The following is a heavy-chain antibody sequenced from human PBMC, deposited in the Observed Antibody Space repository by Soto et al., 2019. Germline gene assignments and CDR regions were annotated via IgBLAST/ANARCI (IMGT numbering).Heavy chain of an antibody. CDR2: INPNGGST. D-gene: IGHD1-26*01. CDR1: ADSLTIYY. V-gene: IGHV1-46*01. CDR3: ARSSGSVFGIIIEGSNWLAS. Sequence: SAKVSCRAPADSLTIYYRHLPRHDTGNGLEWMGIINPNGGSTRFAQTFQGRITMTTDTSTSTVDMELRSLRSEDTAVYYGARSSGSVFGIIIEGSNWLASGGQGSLVTVPS. J-gene: IGHJ5*01.